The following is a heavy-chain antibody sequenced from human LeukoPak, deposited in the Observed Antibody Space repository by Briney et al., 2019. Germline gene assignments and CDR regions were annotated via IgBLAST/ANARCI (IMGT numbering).Heavy chain of an antibody. J-gene: IGHJ4*02. CDR1: GSSISSRSYY. Sequence: SETLSLTCNVSGSSISSRSYYWGWIRQPPGKGLEWIGSIYYSGSTYYNPSLKSRVTMSVDTSKTQFSLKLSSVTAADTAVYYCARQVTAVAGTFDYWGQGTLVTVSS. CDR3: ARQVTAVAGTFDY. V-gene: IGHV4-39*01. CDR2: IYYSGST. D-gene: IGHD6-19*01.